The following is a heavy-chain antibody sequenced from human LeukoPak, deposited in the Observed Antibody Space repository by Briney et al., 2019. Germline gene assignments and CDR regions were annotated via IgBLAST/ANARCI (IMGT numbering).Heavy chain of an antibody. D-gene: IGHD6-13*01. J-gene: IGHJ3*02. V-gene: IGHV3-30-3*01. Sequence: PGGSLRLSCAASGFTFSSYAMHWVRQAPGKGLEWVAVISYDGSNKYYADSVKGRFTISRDNSKNSLYLQMNSLRAEDTAVYYCVEQLDDAFDIWGQGTMVTVSS. CDR2: ISYDGSNK. CDR1: GFTFSSYA. CDR3: VEQLDDAFDI.